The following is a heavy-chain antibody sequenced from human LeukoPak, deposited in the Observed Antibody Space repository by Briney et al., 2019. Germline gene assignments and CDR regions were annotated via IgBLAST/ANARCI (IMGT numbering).Heavy chain of an antibody. V-gene: IGHV3-13*01. D-gene: IGHD3-10*01. J-gene: IGHJ4*02. CDR2: IGTAGDT. CDR3: ARAPWVRYGSGNAGIDY. CDR1: GFTFSSYD. Sequence: GGSLRLSCAASGFTFSSYDMHWVRQATGKGLEWVSAIGTAGDTYYPGSVKGRFTISRENAKNSLYLQMNSLRAGDTAVYYCARAPWVRYGSGNAGIDYWGQGTLVTVSS.